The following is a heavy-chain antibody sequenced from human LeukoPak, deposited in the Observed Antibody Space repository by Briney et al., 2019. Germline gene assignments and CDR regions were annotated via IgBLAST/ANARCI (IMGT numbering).Heavy chain of an antibody. CDR1: GGSLTNYY. CDR2: IHSDGTT. J-gene: IGHJ4*02. CDR3: ARLNYRGGEALHFDY. D-gene: IGHD3-16*01. Sequence: PSETLSLTCSVSGGSLTNYYWGWVRQPPGKGLEYIGYIHSDGTTNYNPSLKSRVTVSLATSRTHFSLRLRFVTPADTAVYFCARLNYRGGEALHFDYWGQGTLVAVSS. V-gene: IGHV4-4*09.